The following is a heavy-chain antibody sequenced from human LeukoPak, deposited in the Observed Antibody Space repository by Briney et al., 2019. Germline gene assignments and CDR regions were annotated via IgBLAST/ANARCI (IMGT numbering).Heavy chain of an antibody. CDR2: INPSINGT. CDR1: GYTFTGYY. D-gene: IGHD3-10*01. Sequence: ASVKVSCKASGYTFTGYYIHWVRQAPGQGLEWMGWINPSINGTNYAQKFQGRVTMTGDRSISTAYMELSRLRSDDTAVYYCARGYYGHEFDYWGQGTPVTVSS. V-gene: IGHV1-2*02. J-gene: IGHJ4*02. CDR3: ARGYYGHEFDY.